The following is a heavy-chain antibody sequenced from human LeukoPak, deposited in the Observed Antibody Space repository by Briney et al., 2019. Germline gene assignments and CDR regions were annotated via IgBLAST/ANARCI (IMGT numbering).Heavy chain of an antibody. CDR3: ARVDYGDDLNFDY. CDR1: GGSISSYY. CDR2: IYHSGST. Sequence: SETLSLTCTVSGGSISSYYWSWIRQPPVKGLEWIGYIYHSGSTYYNPSLKSRVTISVDRSKNQFSLKLSSVTAADTAVYYCARVDYGDDLNFDYWGQGTLVTVSS. J-gene: IGHJ4*02. D-gene: IGHD4-17*01. V-gene: IGHV4-59*12.